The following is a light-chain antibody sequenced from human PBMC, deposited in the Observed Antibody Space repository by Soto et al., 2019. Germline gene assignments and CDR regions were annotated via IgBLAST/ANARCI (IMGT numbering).Light chain of an antibody. CDR1: SSDIGGYDY. CDR2: EVN. Sequence: QSVLTQPPSASGSPGQSVTISCTGTSSDIGGYDYVSWYQQFPGRAPKLIIYEVNQRPSGVPERFSGSKSGNTASLTVSGLQTEDEAEYFCSSYAAANNFVVFGGGTKVTDL. J-gene: IGLJ2*01. V-gene: IGLV2-8*01. CDR3: SSYAAANNFVV.